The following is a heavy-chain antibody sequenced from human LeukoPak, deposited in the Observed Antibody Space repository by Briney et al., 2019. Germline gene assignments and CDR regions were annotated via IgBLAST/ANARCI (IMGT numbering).Heavy chain of an antibody. V-gene: IGHV3-23*01. D-gene: IGHD6-13*01. CDR2: ISGSGGST. CDR1: GLTFINYD. Sequence: GGSLRLSCAASGLTFINYDMNWVRQAPGKGLEWVSPISGSGGSTYYTDSVKGRFTISRDNSKNTLYLQMNTLRAEDTAIYYCAKRISGYSSSWYYMDVWGKGTTVTISS. CDR3: AKRISGYSSSWYYMDV. J-gene: IGHJ6*03.